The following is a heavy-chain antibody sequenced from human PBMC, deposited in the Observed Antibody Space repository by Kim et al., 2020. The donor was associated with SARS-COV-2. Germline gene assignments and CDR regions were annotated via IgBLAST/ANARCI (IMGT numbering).Heavy chain of an antibody. CDR1: GGTFSSYA. J-gene: IGHJ5*02. CDR2: IIPIFGTA. D-gene: IGHD2-2*02. CDR3: ARGSGCSSTSCYIWGWFDP. Sequence: SVKVSCKASGGTFSSYAISWVRQAPGQGLEWMGGIIPIFGTANYAQKFQGRVTITADESTSTAYMELSSLRSEDTAVYYCARGSGCSSTSCYIWGWFDPWGQGTLVTVSS. V-gene: IGHV1-69*13.